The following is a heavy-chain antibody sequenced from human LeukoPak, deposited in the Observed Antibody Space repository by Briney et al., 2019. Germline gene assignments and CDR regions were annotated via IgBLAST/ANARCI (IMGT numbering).Heavy chain of an antibody. CDR3: ARVPLGYCSSSSCYTWAYFDY. V-gene: IGHV3-30*03. Sequence: PGGSLRLSCAASGFTFSSYGMHWVRQAPGKGLGWVAVISYDGSNKYYADSVKGRFTISRDNSKNTLYLQMNSLRAEDTAVYYCARVPLGYCSSSSCYTWAYFDYWGQGTLVTVSS. D-gene: IGHD2-2*02. CDR1: GFTFSSYG. CDR2: ISYDGSNK. J-gene: IGHJ4*02.